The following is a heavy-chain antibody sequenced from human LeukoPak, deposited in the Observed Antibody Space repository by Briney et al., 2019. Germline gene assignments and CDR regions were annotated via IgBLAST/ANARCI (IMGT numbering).Heavy chain of an antibody. Sequence: SETLSLTCTVSGGSISSSSYYWGWIRQPPRKGLEWIGSIYYSGSTYYNPSLKSRVTISVDTSKNQFSLKLSSVTAADTAVYYCARHLGGYDYVWGSYRIQKFDYWGQGTLVTVSS. D-gene: IGHD3-16*02. CDR1: GGSISSSSYY. CDR3: ARHLGGYDYVWGSYRIQKFDY. CDR2: IYYSGST. V-gene: IGHV4-39*01. J-gene: IGHJ4*02.